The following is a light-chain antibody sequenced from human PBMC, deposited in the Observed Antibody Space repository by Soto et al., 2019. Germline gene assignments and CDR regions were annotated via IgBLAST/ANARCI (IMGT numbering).Light chain of an antibody. J-gene: IGLJ1*01. CDR1: NIGRKS. Sequence: SYELTQPPSVSVAPGQTARITCGGNNIGRKSVHWYQQKPGQAPVLVVYDDTDRPSGIPERFSGSNSGNTAALTISRVEAGDEADYYCQVWDSSSDHYVFGTWTKLTVL. CDR2: DDT. V-gene: IGLV3-21*02. CDR3: QVWDSSSDHYV.